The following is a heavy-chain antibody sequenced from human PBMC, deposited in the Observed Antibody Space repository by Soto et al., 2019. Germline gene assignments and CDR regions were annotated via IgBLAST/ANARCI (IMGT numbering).Heavy chain of an antibody. J-gene: IGHJ3*02. CDR1: GGTFSSYA. V-gene: IGHV1-69*05. D-gene: IGHD1-1*01. Sequence: SVKVSCKASGGTFSSYAISWVRQAPGQGLEWMGGIIPIFGTANYAQKFQGRVTMTRDTSTSTVYMELSSPRSEDTAVYYCARDRNDAFDIWGQGTMVTVSS. CDR2: IIPIFGTA. CDR3: ARDRNDAFDI.